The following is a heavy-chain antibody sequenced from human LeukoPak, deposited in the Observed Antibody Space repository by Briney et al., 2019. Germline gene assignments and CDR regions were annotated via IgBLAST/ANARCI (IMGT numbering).Heavy chain of an antibody. V-gene: IGHV3-30*18. CDR3: TKAEFSSSWYNLKGPFDP. CDR1: GFTFSRHG. Sequence: QPGRSLRLSCAASGFTFSRHGMHWVRPAPGKGLEWVEVISYDGSNEYFADSVKGRFTISRDNSKNTLYLQMHSLRAEDTAVYYCTKAEFSSSWYNLKGPFDPWGQGTLVTVSS. J-gene: IGHJ5*02. CDR2: ISYDGSNE. D-gene: IGHD6-13*01.